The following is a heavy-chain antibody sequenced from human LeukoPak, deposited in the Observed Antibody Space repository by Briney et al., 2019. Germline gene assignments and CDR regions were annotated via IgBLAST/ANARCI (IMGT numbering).Heavy chain of an antibody. D-gene: IGHD5-12*01. CDR3: ARFYSGNGNYYYYMDV. J-gene: IGHJ6*03. Sequence: ASVKVSCKASVYNFTGYYLHWVRQAPGQGLEWMGCNNPNSGGTKYAKKFQGRVTMTRDTSISTAYMELSRLRSDDTAVYYCARFYSGNGNYYYYMDVWGKGTTVTVSS. CDR1: VYNFTGYY. CDR2: NNPNSGGT. V-gene: IGHV1-2*02.